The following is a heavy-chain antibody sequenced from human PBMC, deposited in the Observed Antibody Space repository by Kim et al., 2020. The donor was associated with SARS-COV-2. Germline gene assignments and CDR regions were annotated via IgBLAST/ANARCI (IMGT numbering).Heavy chain of an antibody. CDR1: GGSISSSSYY. CDR2: IYYSGST. V-gene: IGHV4-39*01. D-gene: IGHD2-2*01. CDR3: ARTPPHIVVVPAEAFDY. Sequence: SETLSLTCTVSGGSISSSSYYWGWIRQPPGKGLEWIGSIYYSGSTYYNPSLKSRVTISVDTSKNQFSLKLSSVTAADTAVYYCARTPPHIVVVPAEAFDYWGQGTLVTVSS. J-gene: IGHJ4*02.